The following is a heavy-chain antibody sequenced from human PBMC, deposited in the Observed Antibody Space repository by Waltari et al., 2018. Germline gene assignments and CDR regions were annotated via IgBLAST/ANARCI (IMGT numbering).Heavy chain of an antibody. CDR3: ARTLPDYTSGWYGALFDY. V-gene: IGHV3-48*02. CDR1: GCPFSSHH. CDR2: ISNTSGTI. Sequence: EVQLVESGGGLVQPGGSLRLSCAASGCPFSSHHMNWVRQAPGKGLEWVSYISNTSGTIYYGDSVKGRFTISRDNAKNSLYLQMNSLRDEDTAVYYCARTLPDYTSGWYGALFDYLGQGTLVTVSS. J-gene: IGHJ4*02. D-gene: IGHD6-19*01.